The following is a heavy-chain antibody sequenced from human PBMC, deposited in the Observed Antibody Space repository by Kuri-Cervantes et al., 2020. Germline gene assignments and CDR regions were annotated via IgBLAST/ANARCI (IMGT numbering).Heavy chain of an antibody. V-gene: IGHV1-2*02. J-gene: IGHJ5*02. CDR1: GYTFTGYY. CDR2: INPNSGGT. D-gene: IGHD2-21*01. CDR3: ARDSERESGGDSWFDP. Sequence: ASVKVSCKASGYTFTGYYMHWVRQAPGQGLEWMGWINPNSGGTNYAQKFQGRVTMTRDTSISTAYMELSRLRSDDTAVYYCARDSERESGGDSWFDPWGQGTLVTVSS.